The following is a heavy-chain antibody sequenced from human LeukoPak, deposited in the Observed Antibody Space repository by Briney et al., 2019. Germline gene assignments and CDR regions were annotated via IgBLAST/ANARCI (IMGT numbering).Heavy chain of an antibody. J-gene: IGHJ3*02. V-gene: IGHV4-39*07. Sequence: PSETLSLTCTVSGGSINSSSYYWSWIRQPPGKGLEWIGEINHSGSTNYNPSLKSRVTISVDTSKNQFSVKLSSVTAADTAVYYCARARGYGDYGRAFDIWGQGTMVTVSS. D-gene: IGHD4-17*01. CDR2: INHSGST. CDR3: ARARGYGDYGRAFDI. CDR1: GGSINSSSYY.